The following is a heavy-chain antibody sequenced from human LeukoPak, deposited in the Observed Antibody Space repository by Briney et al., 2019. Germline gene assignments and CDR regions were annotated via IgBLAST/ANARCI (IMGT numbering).Heavy chain of an antibody. CDR3: ATARGHCGGDCYSVAFDI. CDR2: FDPEDGET. V-gene: IGHV1-24*01. CDR1: GYTLTELS. J-gene: IGHJ3*02. Sequence: ASVKVSCKVSGYTLTELSMHWVRQAPGKGLEWMGGFDPEDGETIYAQKFQGRVTMTEDTSTDTAYMELSSLRSEDAAVYYCATARGHCGGDCYSVAFDIWGQGTMVTVSS. D-gene: IGHD2-21*02.